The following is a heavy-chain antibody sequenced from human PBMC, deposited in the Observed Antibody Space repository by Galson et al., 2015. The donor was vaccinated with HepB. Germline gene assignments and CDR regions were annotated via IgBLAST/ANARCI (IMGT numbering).Heavy chain of an antibody. CDR1: GYTFTSYA. D-gene: IGHD2-2*01. CDR3: ASDRTPMYCSSTSCYGVLYYFDY. CDR2: INAGNGNT. V-gene: IGHV1-3*01. J-gene: IGHJ4*02. Sequence: SVKVSCKASGYTFTSYAMHWVRQAPGQRLEWMGWINAGNGNTKYSQKLQGRVTITRDTSASTAYMELSSLRSEDTAVYYCASDRTPMYCSSTSCYGVLYYFDYWGQGTLVTVSS.